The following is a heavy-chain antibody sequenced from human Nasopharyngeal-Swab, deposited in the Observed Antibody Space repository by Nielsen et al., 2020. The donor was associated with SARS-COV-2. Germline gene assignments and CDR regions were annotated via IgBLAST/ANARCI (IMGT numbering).Heavy chain of an antibody. Sequence: SETLSLTCTVSGGSISSGGYYWSWIRQHPGKGLEWIGYTYYNVNTHYNPSLKIRVSISVDTSKNQFSLKLSSVTAADTAVYYCARGAEEYSSPSEYYHFGMDVWGQGTTVTVSS. CDR1: GGSISSGGYY. CDR2: TYYNVNT. V-gene: IGHV4-31*03. CDR3: ARGAEEYSSPSEYYHFGMDV. D-gene: IGHD6-6*01. J-gene: IGHJ6*02.